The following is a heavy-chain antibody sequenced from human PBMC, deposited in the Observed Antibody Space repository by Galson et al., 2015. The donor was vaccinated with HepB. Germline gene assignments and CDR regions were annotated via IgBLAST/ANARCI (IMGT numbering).Heavy chain of an antibody. CDR3: ARASYCSSSSCYLGY. CDR1: GFIFNGYS. CDR2: VTSNRVYT. V-gene: IGHV3-21*01. Sequence: SLRLSCAASGFIFNGYSMNWVRQAPGKGLEWVASVTSNRVYTYYADSVKGRFTISRDNAKNTLSLQMNSLRAEDTGVYYCARASYCSSSSCYLGYWGQGALVTVSS. D-gene: IGHD2-2*01. J-gene: IGHJ4*02.